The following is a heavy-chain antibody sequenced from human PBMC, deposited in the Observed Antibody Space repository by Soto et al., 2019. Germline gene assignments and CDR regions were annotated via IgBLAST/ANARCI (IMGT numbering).Heavy chain of an antibody. CDR3: ARGGGYHDY. Sequence: SETLSLTCTVSGDSFRDYYWSWIRQPPGKGLEWIGYINDSGSAHYNPSLKSRVTISVDTFKNQFSLKLTSVTAADTAVYYCARGGGYHDYWGQGTMVTVPQ. V-gene: IGHV4-59*01. CDR1: GDSFRDYY. J-gene: IGHJ4*03. CDR2: INDSGSA. D-gene: IGHD1-26*01.